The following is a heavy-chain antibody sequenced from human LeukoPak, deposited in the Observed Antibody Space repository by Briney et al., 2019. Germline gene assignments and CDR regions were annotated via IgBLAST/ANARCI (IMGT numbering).Heavy chain of an antibody. CDR3: AKDVKRILANPLFDY. CDR1: GFTFDDYA. V-gene: IGHV3-9*03. J-gene: IGHJ4*02. Sequence: GGSLRLSCAASGFTFDDYAMHWVRQAPGKGLEGVSGISWNSGSIGYADSGKGRFPISIDNATNSLYLHMNSLRAEDMALYYCAKDVKRILANPLFDYWGQGPLVTVSS. CDR2: ISWNSGSI.